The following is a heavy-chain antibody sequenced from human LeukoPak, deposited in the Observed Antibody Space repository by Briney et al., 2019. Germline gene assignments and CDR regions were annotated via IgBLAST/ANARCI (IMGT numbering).Heavy chain of an antibody. D-gene: IGHD2-15*01. J-gene: IGHJ3*02. Sequence: ASVKVSCKVSGYTLTELSMYWVRQAPGKGLEWMGGFDPEDGETIYAQKFQGRVTMTEDTSTDTAYMELSSPRSEDTAVYYCATDSPEDIVVVAAATRDAFDIWGQGTMVTVSS. CDR2: FDPEDGET. CDR3: ATDSPEDIVVVAAATRDAFDI. V-gene: IGHV1-24*01. CDR1: GYTLTELS.